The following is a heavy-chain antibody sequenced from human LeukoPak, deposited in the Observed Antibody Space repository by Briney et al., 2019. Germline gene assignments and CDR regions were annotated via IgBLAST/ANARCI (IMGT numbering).Heavy chain of an antibody. J-gene: IGHJ4*02. CDR1: GFSFSSYA. V-gene: IGHV3-23*01. D-gene: IGHD3-10*01. CDR2: VSGSGDTT. Sequence: GGSLRLSCAASGFSFSSYAMPWVRQAPGKGLEWVSVVSGSGDTTYYADSVKGRFTISRDNAKNTLHLQMNSLRAEDTAVYYCVSPLLRGDGGQGALVTVSS. CDR3: VSPLLRGD.